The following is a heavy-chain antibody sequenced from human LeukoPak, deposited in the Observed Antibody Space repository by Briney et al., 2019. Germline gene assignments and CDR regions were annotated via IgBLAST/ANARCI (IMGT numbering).Heavy chain of an antibody. CDR2: INPSGGST. D-gene: IGHD3-22*01. CDR3: ARSGGYYDSSQD. J-gene: IGHJ4*02. Sequence: ASVKVSCKASGYTFTSYYIHWVRQAPGQGLEWMGIINPSGGSTTYAQEFQGRVTMTRDTSTSTVYMELISLRSEDTAVYYCARSGGYYDSSQDWGQGTLVTVSS. CDR1: GYTFTSYY. V-gene: IGHV1-46*01.